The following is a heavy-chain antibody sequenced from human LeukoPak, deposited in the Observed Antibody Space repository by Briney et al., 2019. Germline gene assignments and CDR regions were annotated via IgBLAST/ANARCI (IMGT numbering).Heavy chain of an antibody. V-gene: IGHV4-4*07. D-gene: IGHD3-22*01. CDR3: ARAPAYDSTKLDY. Sequence: ETLSLTCTVSGGSITNYYRSWIRQPAEKGLEWIGRVHTSGTTNYNPSLKSGVTTSLDTSKNQFSLKLSSVTAADTAVYYCARAPAYDSTKLDYWGHGTPVT. J-gene: IGHJ4*01. CDR2: VHTSGTT. CDR1: GGSITNYY.